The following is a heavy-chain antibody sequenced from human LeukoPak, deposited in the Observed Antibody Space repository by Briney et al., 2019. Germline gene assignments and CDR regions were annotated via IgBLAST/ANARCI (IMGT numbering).Heavy chain of an antibody. CDR1: GFTFSSYS. J-gene: IGHJ4*02. CDR2: ISSSSSYI. V-gene: IGHV3-21*01. D-gene: IGHD2-15*01. CDR3: ARDPERGCCSGGSCYFDY. Sequence: EGSLRLSCAASGFTFSSYSMNWVRQAPGKGLEWVSSISSSSSYIYYADSVKGRFTISRDNAKNSLYLQMNSLRAEDTAVYYCARDPERGCCSGGSCYFDYWGQGTLVTVSS.